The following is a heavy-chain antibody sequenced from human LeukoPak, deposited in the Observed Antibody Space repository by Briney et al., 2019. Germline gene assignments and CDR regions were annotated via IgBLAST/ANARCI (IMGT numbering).Heavy chain of an antibody. V-gene: IGHV1-18*01. D-gene: IGHD5-12*01. CDR2: ISAYNGNT. Sequence: ASVKVSCKASGYTFTSYGISWVRQAPGQGLEWMGWISAYNGNTNYAQKLQGRVTMTTDTSTSTAYMELRSLRSDDTAVYYCAISRPRNSGSDEKLPWGQGTLVTVSS. J-gene: IGHJ5*02. CDR1: GYTFTSYG. CDR3: AISRPRNSGSDEKLP.